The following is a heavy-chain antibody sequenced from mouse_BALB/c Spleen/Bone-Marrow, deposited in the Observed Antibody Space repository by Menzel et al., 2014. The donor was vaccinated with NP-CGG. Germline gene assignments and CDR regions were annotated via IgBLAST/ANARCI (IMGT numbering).Heavy chain of an antibody. J-gene: IGHJ1*01. D-gene: IGHD2-2*01. Sequence: EVQLQQSGAELVKPGASVKLSCTASGFNIKDTYIHWVMQRPEQGLAWIGRIDPASGDTEFDPKFQGKATITADTSSNTAYLQVTSLTSEDTAVYYCARVNPWYFDVWGAGTTVTVSS. CDR1: GFNIKDTY. V-gene: IGHV14-3*02. CDR3: ARVNPWYFDV. CDR2: IDPASGDT.